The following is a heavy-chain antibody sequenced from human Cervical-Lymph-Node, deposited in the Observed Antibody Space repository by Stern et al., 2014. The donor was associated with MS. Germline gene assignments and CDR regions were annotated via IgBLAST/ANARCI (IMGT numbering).Heavy chain of an antibody. CDR3: ASFDTISASFDY. D-gene: IGHD2-21*01. CDR2: IYYSGST. V-gene: IGHV4-59*01. J-gene: IGHJ4*02. CDR1: GGSISSYY. Sequence: QVQLQESGPGLVKPSETLSLTCTVSGGSISSYYWSWIRQPPGKGLEWIGYIYYSGSTNYNPSLQSRVPISVDTSKNQFSLKLSSVTAADTAVYYCASFDTISASFDYWGQGTLVTVSS.